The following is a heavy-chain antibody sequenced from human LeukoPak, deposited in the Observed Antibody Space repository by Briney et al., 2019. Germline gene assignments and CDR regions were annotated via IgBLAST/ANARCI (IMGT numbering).Heavy chain of an antibody. CDR1: GGSLSYYY. D-gene: IGHD2-2*01. J-gene: IGHJ3*02. CDR3: ARGLGYCSSTSCYRYNWNYDAFDI. CDR2: INHSGST. Sequence: SETLSLTCAVYGGSLSYYYWSWIRQPPEKGLEWIGEINHSGSTNYNPSLKSRVTISVDTSKNQFSLKLSSVTAADTAVYYCARGLGYCSSTSCYRYNWNYDAFDIWGQGTMVTVSS. V-gene: IGHV4-34*01.